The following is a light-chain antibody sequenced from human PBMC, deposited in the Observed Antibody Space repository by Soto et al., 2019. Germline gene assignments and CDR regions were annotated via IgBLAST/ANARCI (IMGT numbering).Light chain of an antibody. V-gene: IGLV1-40*01. CDR2: VSS. Sequence: QSVLTQPPSVSGAPGQRVTISCTGSSSNIGAGYDVHWYQQVPGRAPKLLIYVSSNRPSGVPDRFSGSKSGTSASLAITGLQAEDEADDYCQSFDSSLTAWVFGGGTKLTVL. CDR1: SSNIGAGYD. J-gene: IGLJ3*02. CDR3: QSFDSSLTAWV.